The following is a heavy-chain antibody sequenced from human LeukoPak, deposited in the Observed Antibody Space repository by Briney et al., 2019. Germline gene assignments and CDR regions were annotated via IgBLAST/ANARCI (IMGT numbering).Heavy chain of an antibody. CDR3: ARGYCSSTSCYRFDS. CDR2: IYPDDSDT. J-gene: IGHJ4*02. CDR1: GYSFTTFW. D-gene: IGHD2-2*01. V-gene: IGHV5-51*01. Sequence: GESLKISCKGSGYSFTTFWIGWVRQMPGKGLEWMGIIYPDDSDTRYSPSFQGQVTISADKSISTAYLQWSSLKASDTAMYYCARGYCSSTSCYRFDSWGQGTLVTV.